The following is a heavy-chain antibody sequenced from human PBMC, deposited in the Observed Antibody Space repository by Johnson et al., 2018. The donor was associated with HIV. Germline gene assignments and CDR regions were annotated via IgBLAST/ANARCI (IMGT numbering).Heavy chain of an antibody. J-gene: IGHJ3*02. Sequence: QVQLVESGGRLIQPGGSLRLSCTASDFTVSSNYMSWVRQAPGKGLEWVAFIRYDGSNKYYADSVKGRFTISRDNAKNSLSLQMNSLRAEDTAMYYCARGYSSSSDYAFDIWGQGTLVTVSS. CDR2: IRYDGSNK. V-gene: IGHV3-33*08. CDR3: ARGYSSSSDYAFDI. CDR1: DFTVSSNY. D-gene: IGHD6-13*01.